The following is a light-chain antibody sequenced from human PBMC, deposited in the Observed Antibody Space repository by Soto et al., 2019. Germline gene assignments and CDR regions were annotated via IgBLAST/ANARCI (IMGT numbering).Light chain of an antibody. CDR2: DAS. CDR3: QHCDYLPI. J-gene: IGKJ3*01. Sequence: DIQMTQSPSSLSASVGDRVTITCQASHDITSLLNWYQHEPGRAPKLLIYDASILEAGVPTRFSGSGSGTHFTFTISSLQPEDVATYYCQHCDYLPIFGPGTTVDF. V-gene: IGKV1-33*01. CDR1: HDITSL.